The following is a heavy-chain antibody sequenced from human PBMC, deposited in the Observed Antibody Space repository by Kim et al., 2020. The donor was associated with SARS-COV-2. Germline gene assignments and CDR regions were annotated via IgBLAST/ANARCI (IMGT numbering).Heavy chain of an antibody. CDR2: ISSNGGST. D-gene: IGHD6-13*01. CDR3: VKSLPASSSSYYYYYGMDV. V-gene: IGHV3-64D*09. J-gene: IGHJ6*02. CDR1: GFTFSSYA. Sequence: GGSLRLSCSASGFTFSSYAMHWVRQAPGKGLEYVSAISSNGGSTYYADSVKGRFTISRDNSKNTLYLQMSSLRAEDTAVYYCVKSLPASSSSYYYYYGMDVWGQGTPVTVSS.